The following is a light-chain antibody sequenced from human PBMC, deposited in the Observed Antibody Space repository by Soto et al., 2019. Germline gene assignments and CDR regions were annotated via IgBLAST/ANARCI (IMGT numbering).Light chain of an antibody. Sequence: QSALTQPASVSGSPGQSFTISCTGTSSDVGGYTYVSWYQQHPGKAPKLMIYEVTNRPSGVSIRFSGSKSGMTASLTIYGLQAEDEADYYCSSYTSINTLVFGTGTKVTVL. CDR1: SSDVGGYTY. CDR3: SSYTSINTLV. J-gene: IGLJ1*01. V-gene: IGLV2-14*01. CDR2: EVT.